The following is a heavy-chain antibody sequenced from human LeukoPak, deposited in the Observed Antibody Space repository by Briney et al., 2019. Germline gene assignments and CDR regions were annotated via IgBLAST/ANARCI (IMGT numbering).Heavy chain of an antibody. D-gene: IGHD3/OR15-3a*01. J-gene: IGHJ1*01. CDR2: IYYSGNT. Sequence: SETLSLTCTVSGVSISSSNSYWGWIRQPPGKGLEWIGSIYYSGNTYYNASLKSQVSISIYTSKNQFSLRLTSVTAAATAVYYCARQTGSGLFILPGGQGTLVTVSS. V-gene: IGHV4-39*01. CDR3: ARQTGSGLFILP. CDR1: GVSISSSNSY.